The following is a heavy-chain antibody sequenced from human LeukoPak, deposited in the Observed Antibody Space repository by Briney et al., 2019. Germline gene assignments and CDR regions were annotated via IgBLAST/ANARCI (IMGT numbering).Heavy chain of an antibody. CDR2: INHSGST. V-gene: IGHV4-34*01. Sequence: SETLSLTCAVYGGSFSGYYWSWIRQPPGKGLEWIGEINHSGSTNYNPSLKSRVTISVDTSKNQFSLKLSSVTAADTAMYYCARGMTASGDYWGQGTLVTVSS. J-gene: IGHJ4*02. CDR3: ARGMTASGDY. D-gene: IGHD3-10*01. CDR1: GGSFSGYY.